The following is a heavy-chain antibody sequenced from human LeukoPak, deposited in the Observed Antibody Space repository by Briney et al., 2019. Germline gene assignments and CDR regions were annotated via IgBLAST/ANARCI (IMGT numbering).Heavy chain of an antibody. CDR1: GGSISSYY. J-gene: IGHJ3*02. CDR3: ARDRVDDSSGYYTSMLDAFDI. CDR2: IYYSGST. V-gene: IGHV4-59*06. Sequence: SETLSLTCTVSGGSISSYYWSWIRQHPGKGLEWIGYIYYSGSTYYNPSLKSRVTISVDTSKNQFSLKLSSVTAADTAVYYCARDRVDDSSGYYTSMLDAFDIWGQGTMVTVSS. D-gene: IGHD3-22*01.